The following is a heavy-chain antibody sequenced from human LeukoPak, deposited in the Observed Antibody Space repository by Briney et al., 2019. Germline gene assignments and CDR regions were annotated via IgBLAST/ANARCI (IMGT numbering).Heavy chain of an antibody. CDR3: ARDRGYGMDV. Sequence: SETLSLTCTVSGGSISSYYWSWIRQPPGKGLEWIGYIYYSGSTNYNPSLKSRVTISVDTSKNQFSLNLSSVTAADTAVYYCARDRGYGMDVWGQGTTVTVSS. CDR2: IYYSGST. J-gene: IGHJ6*02. CDR1: GGSISSYY. V-gene: IGHV4-59*01.